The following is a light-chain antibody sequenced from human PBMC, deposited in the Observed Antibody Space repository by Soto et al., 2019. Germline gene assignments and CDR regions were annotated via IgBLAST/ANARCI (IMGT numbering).Light chain of an antibody. CDR3: AEWDDSLNGPV. V-gene: IGLV1-36*01. CDR1: SSNIGNNA. CDR2: YDD. J-gene: IGLJ2*01. Sequence: QSVLTQPPSVSEAPRQRVTISCSGSSSNIGNNAVNWYQQLPGKAPKLLIYYDDLLPSGISDRFSVSKSGTSASLAISGLQSEDEADYYCAEWDDSLNGPVFGGGTKFTVL.